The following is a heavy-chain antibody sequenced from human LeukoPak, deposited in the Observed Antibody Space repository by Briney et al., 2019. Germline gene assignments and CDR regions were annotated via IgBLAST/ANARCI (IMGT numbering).Heavy chain of an antibody. V-gene: IGHV3-48*01. D-gene: IGHD3-10*01. CDR2: ISSSSSTI. Sequence: GGSLRLSCAAPGFTFSSYSMNWVRQAPGKGLEWVSYISSSSSTIYYADSVKGRFTISRDNAKNSLYLQMNSLRAEDTAVYYCARDLGLGEDWGQGALVTVSS. CDR1: GFTFSSYS. J-gene: IGHJ4*02. CDR3: ARDLGLGED.